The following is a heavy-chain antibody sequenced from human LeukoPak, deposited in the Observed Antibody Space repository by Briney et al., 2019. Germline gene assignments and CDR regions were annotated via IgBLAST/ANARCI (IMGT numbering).Heavy chain of an antibody. J-gene: IGHJ4*02. CDR2: IKPDGNDK. CDR3: TTSDCEY. CDR1: GFTFSIHW. Sequence: GSLRLSCVASGFTFSIHWMTWVRQVPGKGLEWVATIKPDGNDKFFVDSVKGRFTISRDNAKTSLFLQMNSLRAEDTAIYYCTTSDCEYWGQGALVTVSS. V-gene: IGHV3-7*03.